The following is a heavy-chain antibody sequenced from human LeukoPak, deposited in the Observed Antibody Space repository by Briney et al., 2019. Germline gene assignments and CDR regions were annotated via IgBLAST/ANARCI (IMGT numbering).Heavy chain of an antibody. J-gene: IGHJ4*02. CDR3: ARSRGTYYYFDS. CDR2: IYSGGTT. D-gene: IGHD1-26*01. CDR1: GFTVSSNY. V-gene: IGHV3-53*01. Sequence: GGSLRLSCAASGFTVSSNYMSWVRQAPGKGLEWVSVIYSGGTTYYADSVKGRFTISRDNAKKSLFLQMNSLRAEDTALYYCARSRGTYYYFDSWGQGTLVTVSS.